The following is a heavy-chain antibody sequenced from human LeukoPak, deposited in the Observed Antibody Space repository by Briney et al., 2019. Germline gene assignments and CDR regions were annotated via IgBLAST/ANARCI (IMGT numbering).Heavy chain of an antibody. CDR1: GFTFSSYW. D-gene: IGHD3-9*01. Sequence: PGGSLRLSCAASGFTFSSYWMSWVRQVPGKGLEWVSYISSSSSTIYYADSVKGRFTISRDNAKNSLYLQMNSLRAEDTAVYYCARAAGILTGYPFDYWGQGTLVTVSS. J-gene: IGHJ4*02. CDR2: ISSSSSTI. V-gene: IGHV3-48*01. CDR3: ARAAGILTGYPFDY.